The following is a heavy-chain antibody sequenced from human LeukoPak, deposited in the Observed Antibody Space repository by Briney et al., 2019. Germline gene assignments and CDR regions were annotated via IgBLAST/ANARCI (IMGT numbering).Heavy chain of an antibody. CDR2: TYYRSKWSN. V-gene: IGHV6-1*01. J-gene: IGHJ6*02. D-gene: IGHD5-12*01. Sequence: QTLPLPRAISGDSVSRNSVTWDCIRQSPSRGLEWLGRTYYRSKWSNDYAVSVKSRLVINPDTSKNQFSLHPNSVTAEDSAVYYCARTYSGYELSSDAMYVWGHGTPVTVSS. CDR1: GDSVSRNSVT. CDR3: ARTYSGYELSSDAMYV.